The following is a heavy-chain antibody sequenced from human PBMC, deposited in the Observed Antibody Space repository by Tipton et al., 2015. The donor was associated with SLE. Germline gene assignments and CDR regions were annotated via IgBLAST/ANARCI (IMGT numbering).Heavy chain of an antibody. CDR2: IYYSGST. CDR1: GGSISSGGYY. D-gene: IGHD3-10*01. Sequence: LRLSCTVSGGSISSGGYYWSWIRQHPGKGLEWIGYIYYSGSTYYNPSLKSRVTISVDTSKNQFSLKLSSVTAADTAVYYCARGRFRGVIDYWGQGTLVTVSS. V-gene: IGHV4-31*03. CDR3: ARGRFRGVIDY. J-gene: IGHJ4*02.